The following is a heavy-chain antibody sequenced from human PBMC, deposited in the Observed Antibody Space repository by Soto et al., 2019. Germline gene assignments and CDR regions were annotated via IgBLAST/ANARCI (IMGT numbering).Heavy chain of an antibody. CDR3: AREATIAARLDS. J-gene: IGHJ4*02. Sequence: PSETLSLTCTVSGDSISSSTYYWGWIRQPPGKGLEWIGSMFYSGNTYYNPSLKSRVTLSIDTSKNQFSLKLSSVTAAGTAVYYCAREATIAARLDSWGQGTLVTVSS. V-gene: IGHV4-39*02. CDR2: MFYSGNT. D-gene: IGHD6-6*01. CDR1: GDSISSSTYY.